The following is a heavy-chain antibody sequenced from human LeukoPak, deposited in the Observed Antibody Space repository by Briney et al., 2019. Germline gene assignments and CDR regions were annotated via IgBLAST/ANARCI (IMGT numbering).Heavy chain of an antibody. D-gene: IGHD2-2*01. J-gene: IGHJ4*02. CDR1: GFIFTTYW. CDR3: VRGLGSYQFDY. Sequence: GGSLRLSCAASGFIFTTYWMSWVRQAPGKGLVWVSHLNGDENTITYADSVKGRFTISRDNAKNTLYLQMNSLRAEDTAVYYCVRGLGSYQFDYWGQGTLVTVAS. CDR2: LNGDENTI. V-gene: IGHV3-74*01.